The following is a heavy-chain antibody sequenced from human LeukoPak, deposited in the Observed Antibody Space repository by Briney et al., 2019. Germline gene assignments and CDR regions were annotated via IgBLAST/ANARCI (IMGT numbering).Heavy chain of an antibody. J-gene: IGHJ4*02. CDR1: GFTFSTYA. Sequence: GGSLRLSRAASGFTFSTYAMTWLRQAPGKGLEWVSALSASGSNTYYADSVKGRFTISRDNSKNMLYLQMNSLRAEDTAVYYCAQISVDTSRGRWSDFDSWGQGILVTVSS. D-gene: IGHD5-18*01. CDR3: AQISVDTSRGRWSDFDS. V-gene: IGHV3-23*01. CDR2: LSASGSNT.